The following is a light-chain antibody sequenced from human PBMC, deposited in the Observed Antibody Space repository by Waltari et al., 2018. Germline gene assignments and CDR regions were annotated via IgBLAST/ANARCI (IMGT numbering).Light chain of an antibody. CDR1: QDISSY. J-gene: IGKJ4*01. Sequence: DIQLTQSPSFLSASVGDRVTITCRTSQDISSYLAWYQQKPGKAPKLLIYAASILQSGVPSRFSGSASGTEFTLTISSLQPEDFATYYCLQASSFPLTLGGGTKVEIK. V-gene: IGKV1-9*01. CDR2: AAS. CDR3: LQASSFPLT.